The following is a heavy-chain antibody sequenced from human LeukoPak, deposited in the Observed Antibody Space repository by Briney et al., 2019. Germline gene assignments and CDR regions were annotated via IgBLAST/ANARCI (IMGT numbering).Heavy chain of an antibody. Sequence: SQTLSLTCAISGDSVSSNSAAWNWIRQSPSRGLEWLGRTYYRSKWYNDYAVSVKSRITINPDTSKNQFSLQLNSETPEDTAVYYCARARVNYDFWSGYPTFDYWGQGTLVTVSS. CDR1: GDSVSSNSAA. CDR3: ARARVNYDFWSGYPTFDY. V-gene: IGHV6-1*01. D-gene: IGHD3-3*01. J-gene: IGHJ4*02. CDR2: TYYRSKWYN.